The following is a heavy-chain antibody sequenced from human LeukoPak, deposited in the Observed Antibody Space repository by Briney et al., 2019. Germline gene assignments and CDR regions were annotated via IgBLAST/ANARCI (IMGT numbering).Heavy chain of an antibody. V-gene: IGHV1-18*01. Sequence: ASVTVSCKASGYTFTSYGISWVRQAPGQGLQWMGWISPYNGNTNYAQNLQGRVTMTTDTSPTTAYMELRSLTSDDTAVYYCARCGGGHCQTFSYYGMDVWGQGTTVTVSS. CDR2: ISPYNGNT. CDR1: GYTFTSYG. J-gene: IGHJ6*02. D-gene: IGHD2-21*02. CDR3: ARCGGGHCQTFSYYGMDV.